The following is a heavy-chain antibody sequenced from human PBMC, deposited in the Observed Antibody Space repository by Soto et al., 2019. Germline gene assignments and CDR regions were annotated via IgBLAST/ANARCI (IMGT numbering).Heavy chain of an antibody. J-gene: IGHJ4*02. CDR3: AKDRRAGGNSAFYFDF. CDR1: GFKFSNYA. Sequence: LRLSCAASGFKFSNYAMSWVRQAPGKGLEWVSLISATGGGTYYADSVKGRLTISRDNSHNTLYLQVHSLTAEDTAVYYCAKDRRAGGNSAFYFDFWGQGAQVTVSS. D-gene: IGHD3-16*01. V-gene: IGHV3-23*01. CDR2: ISATGGGT.